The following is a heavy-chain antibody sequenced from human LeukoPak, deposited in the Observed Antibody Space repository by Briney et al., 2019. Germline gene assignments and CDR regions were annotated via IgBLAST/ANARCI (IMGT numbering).Heavy chain of an antibody. CDR2: IKPKSGGT. Sequence: ASVRVSCKASGYTFTGYYMQWVRQAPGQGVEWMGWIKPKSGGTNYAQTLEGRVTMTRDTSISTAYMELSRLRSDDTAVYYCARVPRIAAAVSSYWGQGTLVTVSS. CDR1: GYTFTGYY. V-gene: IGHV1-2*02. CDR3: ARVPRIAAAVSSY. J-gene: IGHJ4*02. D-gene: IGHD6-13*01.